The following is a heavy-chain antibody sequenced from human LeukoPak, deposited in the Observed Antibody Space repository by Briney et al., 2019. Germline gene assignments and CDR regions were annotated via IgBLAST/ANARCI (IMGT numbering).Heavy chain of an antibody. CDR3: ARIGYSSSCFDY. D-gene: IGHD6-13*01. J-gene: IGHJ4*02. V-gene: IGHV3-7*01. CDR1: GFIFNKYW. CDR2: IKQDGSGK. Sequence: PGGSLRLSCAASGFIFNKYWMSWVRQAPGKGLEWMANIKQDGSGKYYADPVKGRFTISRDNAQNPVYLQMNSMRAEDTAVYYCARIGYSSSCFDYWGQGTPVTVSS.